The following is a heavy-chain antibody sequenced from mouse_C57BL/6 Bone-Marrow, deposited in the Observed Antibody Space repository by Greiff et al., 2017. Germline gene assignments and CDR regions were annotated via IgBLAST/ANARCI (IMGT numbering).Heavy chain of an antibody. D-gene: IGHD4-1*01. CDR1: GYTFTSYW. CDR3: AREGLGPFYFDY. CDR2: IYPGSGST. V-gene: IGHV1-55*01. Sequence: QVQLQQPGAELVKPGASVMMSCKASGYTFTSYWITWVKQRPGQGLEWIGDIYPGSGSTNYNEKFKSKATLTVDTSSSTAYMQLSSLTSEDSAVYYCAREGLGPFYFDYWGQGTTLTVSS. J-gene: IGHJ2*01.